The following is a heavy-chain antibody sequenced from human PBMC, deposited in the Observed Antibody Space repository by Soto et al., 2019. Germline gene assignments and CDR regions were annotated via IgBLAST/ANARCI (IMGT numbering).Heavy chain of an antibody. V-gene: IGHV3-30-3*01. CDR2: ISYDGSNK. CDR3: ARVIPGNHVESNRFDP. Sequence: GGSLRLSCAASGFTFSSCAMHWVRQAPGKGLEWVALISYDGSNKYYADSVKGRFTISRDNSKNTLYLQMNSLRAEDTAVYYCARVIPGNHVESNRFDPWGQGTLVTVSS. J-gene: IGHJ5*02. CDR1: GFTFSSCA. D-gene: IGHD2-21*01.